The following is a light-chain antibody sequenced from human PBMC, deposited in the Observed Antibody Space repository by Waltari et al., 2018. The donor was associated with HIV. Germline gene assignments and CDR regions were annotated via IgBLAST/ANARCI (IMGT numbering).Light chain of an antibody. CDR3: QAHHSRIHLI. CDR1: SGSIASNY. V-gene: IGLV6-57*01. J-gene: IGLJ2*01. Sequence: NFILPQPHSVSESAGKTLTITCTRSSGSIASNYVQWYQQRPGSPPTTVIYEDNQRPSWFPDRFSGSIDSSSNSAYPTTTEMDTEDDADYYCQAHHSRIHLIFGRGSKLNVL. CDR2: EDN.